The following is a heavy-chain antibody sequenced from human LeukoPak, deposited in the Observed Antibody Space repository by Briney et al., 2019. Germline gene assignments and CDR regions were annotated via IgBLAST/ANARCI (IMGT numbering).Heavy chain of an antibody. CDR1: GGSISSYY. Sequence: SETLSLTCTVSGGSISSYYWSWIRQPAGKGLEWIGRIYTSGSTNYNPSLKSRVTMSADTSKNQFSLKLSSVTAADTAVYYCARDPYYYDSSGYNWFDPWGQGTLVTVSS. CDR3: ARDPYYYDSSGYNWFDP. CDR2: IYTSGST. V-gene: IGHV4-4*07. D-gene: IGHD3-22*01. J-gene: IGHJ5*02.